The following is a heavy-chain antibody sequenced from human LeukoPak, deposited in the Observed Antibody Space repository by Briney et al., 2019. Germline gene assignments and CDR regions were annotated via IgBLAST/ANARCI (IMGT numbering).Heavy chain of an antibody. CDR2: INANSGDT. D-gene: IGHD2-15*01. Sequence: GASVKVSCKASGYTFTGYYMHWVRQAPGQGLEWMGWINANSGDTNFAQTFQGRLTMTRDTSISTAYMELSSLRSDDTAVYYCARAPVEAGSEGDNWFVPWGQRALVTVSS. V-gene: IGHV1-2*02. J-gene: IGHJ5*02. CDR1: GYTFTGYY. CDR3: ARAPVEAGSEGDNWFVP.